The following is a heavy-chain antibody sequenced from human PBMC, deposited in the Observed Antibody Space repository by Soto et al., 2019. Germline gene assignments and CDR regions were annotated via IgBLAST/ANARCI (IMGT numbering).Heavy chain of an antibody. D-gene: IGHD6-13*01. J-gene: IGHJ5*02. V-gene: IGHV1-3*01. CDR3: VRRNVSATGIDWFDP. CDR1: GYTFTSYG. Sequence: QVQLVQSGTEVKKPGASVKVSCKASGYTFTSYGIHWVRQAPGQRLEWMGWINAANGDTKYSPKFQGRVNITRDTSASTAYMELSSLRSEDTAVYYCVRRNVSATGIDWFDPWGQGTLVTVSS. CDR2: INAANGDT.